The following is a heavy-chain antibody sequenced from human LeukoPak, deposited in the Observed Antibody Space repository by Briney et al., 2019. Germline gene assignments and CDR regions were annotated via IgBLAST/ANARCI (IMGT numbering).Heavy chain of an antibody. J-gene: IGHJ5*02. CDR3: AREEAAYDFWSGYYSP. CDR2: IIPIFGTA. V-gene: IGHV1-69*13. D-gene: IGHD3-3*01. CDR1: GGTFSNYA. Sequence: ASVTVSCKASGGTFSNYAISWVRLAPGQGLEWMGGIIPIFGTANYAQKFQGRVTIAADESTSTAYMELSSLRSEDTAVYYCAREEAAYDFWSGYYSPWGQGTLGTVS.